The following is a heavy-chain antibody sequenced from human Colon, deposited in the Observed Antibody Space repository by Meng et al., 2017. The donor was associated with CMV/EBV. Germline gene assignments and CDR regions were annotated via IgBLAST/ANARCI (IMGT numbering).Heavy chain of an antibody. CDR2: INPNRGGT. Sequence: ASVKVSCKASGYIFTNYYIHWVRQAPGQGLEWMGWINPNRGGTNYAQNFQGRVTMTRDTAISTVYMDLSSLKSDDTAVYYCARDSISNSRDSYFDCWGQGTMVTVSS. CDR1: GYIFTNYY. V-gene: IGHV1-2*02. CDR3: ARDSISNSRDSYFDC. J-gene: IGHJ4*02. D-gene: IGHD4-23*01.